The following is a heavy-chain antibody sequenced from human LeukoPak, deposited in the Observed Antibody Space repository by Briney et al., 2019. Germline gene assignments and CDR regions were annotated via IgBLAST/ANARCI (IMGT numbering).Heavy chain of an antibody. D-gene: IGHD3-16*01. CDR1: GGTFSSYA. J-gene: IGHJ2*01. CDR3: ARDRSRGGFFDL. V-gene: IGHV1-69*05. CDR2: IIPIFGTA. Sequence: ASVKVSCKASGGTFSSYAISWVRQAPGQGLEWMGGIIPIFGTANYAQKFQGRVTITTDESTSTAYMELSSPRSEDTAVYYCARDRSRGGFFDLWGRGTLVTVSS.